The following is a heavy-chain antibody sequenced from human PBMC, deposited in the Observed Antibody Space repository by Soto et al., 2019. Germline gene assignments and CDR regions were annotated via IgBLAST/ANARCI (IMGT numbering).Heavy chain of an antibody. CDR1: GFTFSYYW. Sequence: EVQLVESEGGLVQPGGSLRLSCAASGFTFSYYWMHWVRQAPGQGLVWVSRIHSDGSSTTYADSVKGRFTISRDNAKNTLYLQMNSLGAEDTAVYYCARGERGAFDLWGQGTMVTVSS. V-gene: IGHV3-74*01. CDR3: ARGERGAFDL. D-gene: IGHD2-21*01. CDR2: IHSDGSST. J-gene: IGHJ3*01.